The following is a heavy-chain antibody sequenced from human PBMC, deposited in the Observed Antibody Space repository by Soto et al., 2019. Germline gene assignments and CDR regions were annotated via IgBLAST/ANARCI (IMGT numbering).Heavy chain of an antibody. D-gene: IGHD2-2*01. Sequence: QLQLQESGSGLVKPSQTLSLTCAVSGGSISSGGYSWSWIRQPPGKGLEWIGYIYHSGSTYYNPSLKSRVTISVDRSKNQCSLKLSSVTAADTAVYYCARGRGPYCISTSCYSNWFDPWGQGTLVTVSS. V-gene: IGHV4-30-2*01. CDR1: GGSISSGGYS. J-gene: IGHJ5*02. CDR2: IYHSGST. CDR3: ARGRGPYCISTSCYSNWFDP.